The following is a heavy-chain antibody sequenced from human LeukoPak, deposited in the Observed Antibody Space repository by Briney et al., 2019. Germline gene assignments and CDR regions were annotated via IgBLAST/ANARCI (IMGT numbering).Heavy chain of an antibody. Sequence: ASVKVSCQASVNTFTGHYMHWLGPARGRGLEWVGRIKPNSDRTNFAQKFQGRVTMTRDTSISTAYMELSRLTPDDTAVYFCSGGIVTTYFFDCWRQGTLV. D-gene: IGHD4-11*01. V-gene: IGHV1-2*06. CDR3: SGGIVTTYFFDC. J-gene: IGHJ4*02. CDR1: VNTFTGHY. CDR2: IKPNSDRT.